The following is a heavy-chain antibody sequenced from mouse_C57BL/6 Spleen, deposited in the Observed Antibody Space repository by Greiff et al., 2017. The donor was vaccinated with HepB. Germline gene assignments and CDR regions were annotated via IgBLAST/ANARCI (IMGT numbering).Heavy chain of an antibody. CDR2: IYIGNGYT. J-gene: IGHJ2*01. Sequence: EVMLVESGAELVRPGSSVKMSCQTSGYTFTSYGINWVKQRPGQGLEWIGYIYIGNGYTEYNEKFKGKATLTSDTSSSTAYMQLSSLTSEDSAIYFCARYDYGSSYYFDYWGQGTTLTVSS. V-gene: IGHV1-58*01. D-gene: IGHD1-1*01. CDR1: GYTFTSYG. CDR3: ARYDYGSSYYFDY.